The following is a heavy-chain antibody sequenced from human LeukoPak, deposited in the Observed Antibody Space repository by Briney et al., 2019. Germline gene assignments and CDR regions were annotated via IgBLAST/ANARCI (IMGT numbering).Heavy chain of an antibody. CDR1: GYTFTGYY. CDR3: ARDIVGENSFDY. CDR2: VEPNSGGT. D-gene: IGHD1-26*01. V-gene: IGHV1-2*02. Sequence: ASVKVSFKSSGYTFTGYYIHWVRQAPGKGLEWMGWVEPNSGGTKYAQNFQGRVTMTRDTSISTAYMELSRLRSDDTAVFYCARDIVGENSFDYWGQGTLVTVS. J-gene: IGHJ4*02.